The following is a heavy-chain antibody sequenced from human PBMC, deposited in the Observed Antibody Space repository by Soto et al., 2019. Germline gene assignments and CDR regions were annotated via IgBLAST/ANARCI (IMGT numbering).Heavy chain of an antibody. D-gene: IGHD2-21*02. J-gene: IGHJ4*02. V-gene: IGHV1-24*01. CDR3: ATEELCGADCYFFKK. Sequence: ASVKVSCKVYGSSLIDTPIHWVRQIPGKGLEWMGVFDLEERKYIYAQKIQGRVTMTDESSTVTAFMDLGSLRVEDTATYHCATEELCGADCYFFKKWGQGTLVTVSS. CDR1: GSSLIDTP. CDR2: FDLEERKY.